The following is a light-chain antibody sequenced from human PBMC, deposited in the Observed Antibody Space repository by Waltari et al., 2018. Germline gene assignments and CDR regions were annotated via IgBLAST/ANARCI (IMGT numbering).Light chain of an antibody. V-gene: IGLV2-8*01. J-gene: IGLJ1*01. Sequence: QSALTQPPSASGSPGQSVTISCTGTSSDVGGYNYVSWYQQHPGKAPKLMIYEVSKRPPGVPDRFSGSKAGNTASLTVSGLQAEDEADYYCSSYAGSNNLRYVFGTGTKVTVL. CDR2: EVS. CDR1: SSDVGGYNY. CDR3: SSYAGSNNLRYV.